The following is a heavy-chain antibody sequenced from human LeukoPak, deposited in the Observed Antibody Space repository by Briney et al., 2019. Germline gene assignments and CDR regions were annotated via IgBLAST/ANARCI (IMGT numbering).Heavy chain of an antibody. CDR1: GGTFSSYA. D-gene: IGHD3-22*01. CDR2: IIPILGTA. V-gene: IGHV1-69*13. Sequence: SVKVSCKASGGTFSSYAISWVRQAPGQGLEWMGGIIPILGTANYAQKFQGRVTITADESTSTAYMELSSLRSEDTAVYYCARAHTGPYDSSGYYYAWGQGTLVTVSS. J-gene: IGHJ5*02. CDR3: ARAHTGPYDSSGYYYA.